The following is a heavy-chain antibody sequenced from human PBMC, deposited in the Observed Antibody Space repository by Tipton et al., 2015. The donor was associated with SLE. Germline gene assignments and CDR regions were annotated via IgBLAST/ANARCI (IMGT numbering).Heavy chain of an antibody. CDR3: ARDGYYYGFI. CDR2: IYYSGST. V-gene: IGHV4-61*01. CDR1: GGSISSSSYY. J-gene: IGHJ4*02. D-gene: IGHD3-10*01. Sequence: TLSLTCTVSGGSISSSSYYWSWIRQPPGKGLEWIGYIYYSGSTNYNPSLKSRVTISVDTSKNQFSLKLSSVTAADTAVYYCARDGYYYGFIWGQGTLVTVSS.